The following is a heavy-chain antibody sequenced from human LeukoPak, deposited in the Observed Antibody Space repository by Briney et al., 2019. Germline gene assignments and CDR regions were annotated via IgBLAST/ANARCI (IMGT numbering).Heavy chain of an antibody. CDR2: ISGTGYNT. CDR1: GFTFRNCA. V-gene: IGHV3-23*01. D-gene: IGHD3-3*01. Sequence: PGGSLRLSCAASGFTFRNCAMSWVRQAPGKGLEWVSGISGTGYNTYYADSVKGRFTISRDNSKNTLYLQMNSLGAEDTAVYYCAKDNGEKAYYDFWSGLDFDYWGQGTLVTVSS. CDR3: AKDNGEKAYYDFWSGLDFDY. J-gene: IGHJ4*02.